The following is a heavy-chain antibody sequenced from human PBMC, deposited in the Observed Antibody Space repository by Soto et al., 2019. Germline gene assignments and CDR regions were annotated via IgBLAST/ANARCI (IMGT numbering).Heavy chain of an antibody. CDR2: IWYDGSNK. CDR1: GFTFSSYG. D-gene: IGHD6-19*01. CDR3: ARDRHPFKRPVIAVAGPGTDY. Sequence: GSLRLSCAASGFTFSSYGMHWVRQAPGKGLEWVAVIWYDGSNKYYADSVKGRFTISRDNSKNTLYLQMNSLRAEDTAVYYCARDRHPFKRPVIAVAGPGTDYWGQGTLVTVSS. J-gene: IGHJ4*02. V-gene: IGHV3-33*01.